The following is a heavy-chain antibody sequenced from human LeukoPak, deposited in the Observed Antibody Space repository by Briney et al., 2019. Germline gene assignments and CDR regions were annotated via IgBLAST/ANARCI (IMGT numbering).Heavy chain of an antibody. J-gene: IGHJ4*02. CDR1: GGSVSSGSYY. Sequence: SETLSLTCTVSGGSVSSGSYYWSWIRQPPGKGLEWIGYIYYCGSAKYNPSLKSRVTISVDTSKNQFSLKLTSVTAADTAVYYCARTYYFGSGSYHFDYWGQGTLVTVSS. V-gene: IGHV4-61*01. D-gene: IGHD3-10*01. CDR3: ARTYYFGSGSYHFDY. CDR2: IYYCGSA.